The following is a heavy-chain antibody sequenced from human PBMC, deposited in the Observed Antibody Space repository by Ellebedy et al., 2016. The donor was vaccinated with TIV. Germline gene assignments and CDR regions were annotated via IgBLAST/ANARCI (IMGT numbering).Heavy chain of an antibody. CDR1: GFTFDTYA. Sequence: GESLKISCAASGFTFDTYAMSWVRQAPGKGLEWVSTVSGGGGSAYYADSVRGRFTISRDNSKKTLDLQMDSLRAEDTAVYYCVKGYSFGSKSAIDIWGQGTMVTVSS. V-gene: IGHV3-23*01. CDR3: VKGYSFGSKSAIDI. D-gene: IGHD5-18*01. CDR2: VSGGGGSA. J-gene: IGHJ3*02.